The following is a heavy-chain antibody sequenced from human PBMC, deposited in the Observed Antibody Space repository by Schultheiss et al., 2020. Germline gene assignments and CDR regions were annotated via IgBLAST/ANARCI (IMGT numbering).Heavy chain of an antibody. J-gene: IGHJ6*02. CDR1: GFPFSTYA. V-gene: IGHV3-23*01. D-gene: IGHD2-2*01. CDR3: ARGDRYCGSTSCHYYYYYAMDV. CDR2: FGGGVDST. Sequence: GESLRLSCVASGFPFSTYAMTWVRQAPGKGLEWVATFGGGVDSTYYADSVKGRFTISRDNSKNTLYLQMNSLRPEDTAVYYCARGDRYCGSTSCHYYYYYAMDVWGQGTTVTVSS.